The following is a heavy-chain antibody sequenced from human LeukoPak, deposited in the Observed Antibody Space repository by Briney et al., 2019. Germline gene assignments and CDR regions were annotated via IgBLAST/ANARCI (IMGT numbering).Heavy chain of an antibody. Sequence: GASLQISCKGSGSIFTSYWIGWGRQLPGKGLEWMGIIYPGDSDTRYSPSFQGQVTISADKSISTAYLQWSSLKASDTAMYYCARPPIASTEPHYWGQGTLVTVSS. CDR3: ARPPIASTEPHY. V-gene: IGHV5-51*01. CDR2: IYPGDSDT. J-gene: IGHJ4*02. D-gene: IGHD2-21*01. CDR1: GSIFTSYW.